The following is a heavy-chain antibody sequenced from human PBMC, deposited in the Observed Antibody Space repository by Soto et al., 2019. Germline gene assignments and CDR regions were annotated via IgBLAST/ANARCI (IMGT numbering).Heavy chain of an antibody. V-gene: IGHV3-23*01. CDR2: IGGSGGNR. CDR1: GFTFNAYA. CDR3: ARVASDYINSVDH. Sequence: EVQLLESGGGLVQPGGSLRLSCAASGFTFNAYAMTWVRQAPGTGREWVSAIGGSGGNRYYAASVKGRFTISRDNSKHTLDLQMSRLRVEDTAVDYCARVASDYINSVDHWGQGILVTVSS. D-gene: IGHD4-4*01. J-gene: IGHJ4*02.